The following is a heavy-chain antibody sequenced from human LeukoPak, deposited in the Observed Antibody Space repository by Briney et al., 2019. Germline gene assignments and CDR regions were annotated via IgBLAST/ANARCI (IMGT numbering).Heavy chain of an antibody. CDR1: GGSISSYY. CDR2: IYYSGST. J-gene: IGHJ5*02. Sequence: PSETLSPTCTVSGGSISSYYWSWIRQPPGKGLEWIGYIYYSGSTNYNPSLKSRVTISVDTSKNQFSLKLSSVTAADTAVYYCARGRIVPRGIAVAGTSWFDPWGQGTLVTVSS. D-gene: IGHD6-19*01. V-gene: IGHV4-59*01. CDR3: ARGRIVPRGIAVAGTSWFDP.